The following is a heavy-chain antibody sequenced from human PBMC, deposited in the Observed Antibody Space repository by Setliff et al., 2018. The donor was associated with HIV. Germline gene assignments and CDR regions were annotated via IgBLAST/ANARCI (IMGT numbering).Heavy chain of an antibody. CDR3: ARDGYSSGWYIYSFDP. CDR2: IYTSGST. Sequence: PSETLSLTCTVSGGSISSHYWSWIRQPPGKGLEWIGHIYTSGSTNYNPSLKSRVTMSVGTSKNQFSLKLSSVTAADTAVYYCARDGYSSGWYIYSFDPWGQGTRVTV. J-gene: IGHJ5*02. V-gene: IGHV4-4*08. CDR1: GGSISSHY. D-gene: IGHD6-19*01.